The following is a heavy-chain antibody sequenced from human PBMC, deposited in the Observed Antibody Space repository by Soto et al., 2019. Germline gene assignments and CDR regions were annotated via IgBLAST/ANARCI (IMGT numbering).Heavy chain of an antibody. Sequence: GEALKISCKGSGYSFTSYWIGWVRQMPGKGLEWMGIIYPGDSDTRYSPSFQGQVTISAAKSIITAYLQWSSLKASDTDMYDCASITYDSSGYYFDYWGQGTLVTVSS. CDR1: GYSFTSYW. CDR3: ASITYDSSGYYFDY. J-gene: IGHJ4*02. V-gene: IGHV5-51*01. CDR2: IYPGDSDT. D-gene: IGHD3-22*01.